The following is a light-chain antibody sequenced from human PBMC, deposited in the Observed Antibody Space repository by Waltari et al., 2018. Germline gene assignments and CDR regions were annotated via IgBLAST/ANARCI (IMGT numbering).Light chain of an antibody. CDR1: SSNIGAGYD. V-gene: IGLV1-40*01. J-gene: IGLJ1*01. Sequence: QSVLTQPPSVSGAPGQRVTIPCTGSSSNIGAGYDVQWYQHFPGTGPKLLIYGNFNRPSGVPDRFSGSKSGTSASLAITGLQTEDEADYYCQSSDSNLSRVFGTGTKVTVL. CDR2: GNF. CDR3: QSSDSNLSRV.